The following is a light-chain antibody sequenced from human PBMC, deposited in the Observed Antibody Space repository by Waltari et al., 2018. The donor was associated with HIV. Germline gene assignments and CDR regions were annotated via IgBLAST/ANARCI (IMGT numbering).Light chain of an antibody. J-gene: IGLJ1*01. Sequence: QSALTQPPSAPGSPGKSVTISCTGTSSDVGAYNYVSWYKQHPGKAPKLMIYEVTKRPSGVPARFSGSKSGNTASLTVSGLQAEDEADYYCSSYAGGRGGVFGTGTTVTVL. CDR2: EVT. V-gene: IGLV2-8*01. CDR1: SSDVGAYNY. CDR3: SSYAGGRGGV.